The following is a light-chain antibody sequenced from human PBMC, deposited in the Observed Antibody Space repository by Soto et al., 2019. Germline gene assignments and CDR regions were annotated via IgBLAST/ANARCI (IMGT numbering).Light chain of an antibody. CDR2: DVS. CDR1: SSDVGGYNY. Sequence: QSALTQPASVSGSPGQSITISCTGTSSDVGGYNYVSWYQQHPGKAPKLMIYDVSNRHSGVSNRFSGSKSGNTASLTISGLQAEDEAAYYCSSYTSSSLVVFGGGTKLTVL. V-gene: IGLV2-14*01. CDR3: SSYTSSSLVV. J-gene: IGLJ2*01.